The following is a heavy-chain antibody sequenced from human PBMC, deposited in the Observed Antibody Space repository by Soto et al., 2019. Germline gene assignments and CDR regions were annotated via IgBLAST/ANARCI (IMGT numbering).Heavy chain of an antibody. CDR2: INPYNGNT. CDR1: GYTFTSYG. D-gene: IGHD6-13*01. J-gene: IGHJ4*02. Sequence: GASVKVSCKASGYTFTSYGISWVRQAPGQGLEWMAWINPYNGNTKYAEKFLGRVTVTTDTSTATAYMEVRSLTSDDTAVFYCARVGVGIAAPRVWHYWGQGTRVTVSS. V-gene: IGHV1-18*01. CDR3: ARVGVGIAAPRVWHY.